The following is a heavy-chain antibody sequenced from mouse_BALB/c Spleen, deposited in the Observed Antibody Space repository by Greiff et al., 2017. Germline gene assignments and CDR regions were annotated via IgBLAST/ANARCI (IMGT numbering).Heavy chain of an antibody. V-gene: IGHV1-54*01. CDR1: GYAFTNYL. CDR3: ASSMITSFAY. J-gene: IGHJ3*01. Sequence: VKLMESGAELVRPGTSVKVSCKASGYAFTNYLIEWVKQRPGQGLEWIGVINPGSGGTNYNEKFKGKATLTADKSSSTAYMQLSSLTSDDSAVYFCASSMITSFAYWGQGTLVTVSA. D-gene: IGHD2-4*01. CDR2: INPGSGGT.